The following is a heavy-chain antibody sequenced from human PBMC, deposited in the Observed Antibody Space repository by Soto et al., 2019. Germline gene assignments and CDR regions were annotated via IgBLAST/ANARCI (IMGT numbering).Heavy chain of an antibody. CDR2: IYYSGST. V-gene: IGHV4-30-4*01. Sequence: SETLSLTCTVSGGSISSGDYYWSWIRQPPGKGLEWIGYIYYSGSTYYNPSLKSRVTISVDTSKNQFSLKLSSVTAADTAVYYCARVFVGYDVAGAYYYYGMDVWGQGTTVTVSS. CDR1: GGSISSGDYY. J-gene: IGHJ6*02. CDR3: ARVFVGYDVAGAYYYYGMDV. D-gene: IGHD3-3*01.